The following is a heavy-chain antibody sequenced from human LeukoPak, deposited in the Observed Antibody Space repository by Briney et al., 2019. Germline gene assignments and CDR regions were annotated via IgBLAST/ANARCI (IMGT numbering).Heavy chain of an antibody. CDR2: INPNSGGT. Sequence: ASVKVSCKASGGTFSSFTISWVRQAPGQGLEWMGWINPNSGGTNYAQKFQGRVTMTRDTSISTAYMELSRLRSDDTAVYYCARSDYYDSSGYLLDYWGQGTLVTVSS. V-gene: IGHV1-2*02. CDR1: GGTFSSFT. J-gene: IGHJ4*02. CDR3: ARSDYYDSSGYLLDY. D-gene: IGHD3-22*01.